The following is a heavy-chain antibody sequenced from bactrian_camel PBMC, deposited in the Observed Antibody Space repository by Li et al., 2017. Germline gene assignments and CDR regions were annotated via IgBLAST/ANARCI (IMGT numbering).Heavy chain of an antibody. Sequence: DVQLVESGGGSVKAGGSLTLSCSVSGDTVSSRYMAWFRQAPGQGREGVAAVDSDGRTDTADSVKGRFTISRDRALNTLYLQMNSLKPEDTAKYYCAADFLQYCTTTHLNYWGQETQVT. D-gene: IGHD3*01. J-gene: IGHJ4*01. V-gene: IGHV3S10*01. CDR1: GDTVSSRY. CDR2: VDSDGRT. CDR3: AADFLQYCTTTHLNY.